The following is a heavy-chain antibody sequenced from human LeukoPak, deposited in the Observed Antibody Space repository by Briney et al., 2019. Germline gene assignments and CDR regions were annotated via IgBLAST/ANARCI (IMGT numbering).Heavy chain of an antibody. Sequence: ASVKVSCKASGGTFSSYAISWVRQAPGQGLEWMGGIIPIFGTANYAQKFQGRVTITADESTSTAYMELSSLRSEDTAVYYCASQLSGGSYYYYYYMDVWGKGTTVTVSS. CDR1: GGTFSSYA. CDR2: IIPIFGTA. J-gene: IGHJ6*03. D-gene: IGHD3-16*01. V-gene: IGHV1-69*13. CDR3: ASQLSGGSYYYYYYMDV.